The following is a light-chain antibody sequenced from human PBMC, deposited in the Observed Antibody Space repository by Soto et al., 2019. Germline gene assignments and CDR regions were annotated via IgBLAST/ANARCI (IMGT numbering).Light chain of an antibody. CDR3: AAWDDSLNGRYV. Sequence: QPVLTQPPSASGTPGQRVTISCSGSSSNIGSNTVNWYQQLPGTAPKLLIYSNSQRPSGVPDRFSGSKSGTSASLAISGLQSEDEADYYCAAWDDSLNGRYVFGTGTKLTVL. CDR2: SNS. CDR1: SSNIGSNT. J-gene: IGLJ1*01. V-gene: IGLV1-44*01.